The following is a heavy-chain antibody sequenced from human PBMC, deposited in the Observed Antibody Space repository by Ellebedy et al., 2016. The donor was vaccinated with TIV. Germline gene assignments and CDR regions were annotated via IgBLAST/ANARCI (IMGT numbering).Heavy chain of an antibody. J-gene: IGHJ4*02. D-gene: IGHD6-19*01. CDR3: ARGGRDQWLIDY. Sequence: PGGSLRLSCAASGFTFSNYWIHWVRQAPGKGLVWLSRINRVGSSANYADSVKGRFTIPRDNSKNTLYVQMNSLRAEDTAVYYCARGGRDQWLIDYWGQGTLVTVSS. CDR1: GFTFSNYW. CDR2: INRVGSSA. V-gene: IGHV3-74*01.